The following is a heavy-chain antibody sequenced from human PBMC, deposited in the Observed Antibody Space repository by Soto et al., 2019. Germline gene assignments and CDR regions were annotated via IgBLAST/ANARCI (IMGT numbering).Heavy chain of an antibody. CDR3: ARDRNHGLDN. V-gene: IGHV1-18*01. D-gene: IGHD4-17*01. CDR2: ISANSGNT. J-gene: IGHJ4*02. Sequence: QVQLVQSGAEVKMPGASVKVSCQASGYIFTINGISWVRQAPGQGLEWLGWISANSGNTNYAQNFQDRVILTTNTSTATAYMELRSLRSDDTAVYYCARDRNHGLDNWGQGTLVTVSS. CDR1: GYIFTING.